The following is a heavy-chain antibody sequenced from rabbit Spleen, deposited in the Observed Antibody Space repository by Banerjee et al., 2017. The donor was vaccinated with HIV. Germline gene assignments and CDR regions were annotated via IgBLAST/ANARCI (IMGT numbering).Heavy chain of an antibody. CDR2: IDTNDGDT. J-gene: IGHJ3*01. D-gene: IGHD2-1*01. CDR3: ARSLGDVRGSGLDL. V-gene: IGHV1S45*01. Sequence: QEQLEESGGGLVKPGGSLTLTCKASGFSFSDRDVMCWVRQAPGKGLEWIACIDTNDGDTDYANWPKGRFTISKTSSTTVTLQMTSLSVADTATYFSARSLGDVRGSGLDLWGQGTLVTVS. CDR1: GFSFSDRDV.